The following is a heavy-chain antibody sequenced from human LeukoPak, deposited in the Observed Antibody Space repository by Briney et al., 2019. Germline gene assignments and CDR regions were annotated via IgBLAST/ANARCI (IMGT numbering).Heavy chain of an antibody. Sequence: GGSLRLSCAASEFTFSNYGMGWVRQAAGKGLDWVSSISGSGDSTYYAGSVKGRFTISRDNSKNTLFLQINSLRAEDTAAYYCVKVRFGSLDGRGFDYWGQGTLVTVSS. V-gene: IGHV3-23*01. CDR1: EFTFSNYG. J-gene: IGHJ4*02. D-gene: IGHD3-10*01. CDR2: ISGSGDST. CDR3: VKVRFGSLDGRGFDY.